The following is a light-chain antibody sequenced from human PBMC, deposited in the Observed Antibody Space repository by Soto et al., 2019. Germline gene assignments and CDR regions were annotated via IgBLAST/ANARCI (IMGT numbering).Light chain of an antibody. CDR3: QQYGSSVLT. V-gene: IGKV3-20*01. J-gene: IGKJ4*01. CDR1: QSVSSSY. Sequence: EIVLTQSPGTLSLSPGERATLSCRASQSVSSSYLAWYQQKPGQAPRLLIYGASSRATGIPDRFSGSGSGTDFTLIISRLEPEDFAVYYCQQYGSSVLTFGGGTKVEIK. CDR2: GAS.